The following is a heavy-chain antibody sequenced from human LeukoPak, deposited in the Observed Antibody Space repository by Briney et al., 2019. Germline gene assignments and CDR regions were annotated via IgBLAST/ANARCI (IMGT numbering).Heavy chain of an antibody. J-gene: IGHJ6*02. CDR2: ISSSGGST. CDR3: AKGLWFGESQGIYYYYYGMDV. CDR1: GFTFSSYA. Sequence: GGSLTLSCAASGFTFSSYAMSCVRQAPGKGLEWVSAISSSGGSTYYADYVKGRFTISRDNSTNTMYLQMNSLRAEDTAVYYCAKGLWFGESQGIYYYYYGMDVWGQGTTVTVSS. D-gene: IGHD3-10*01. V-gene: IGHV3-23*01.